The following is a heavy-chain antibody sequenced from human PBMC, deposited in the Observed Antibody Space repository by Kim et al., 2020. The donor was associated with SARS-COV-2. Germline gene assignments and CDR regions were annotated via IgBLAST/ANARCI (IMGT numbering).Heavy chain of an antibody. D-gene: IGHD6-19*01. V-gene: IGHV4-59*01. Sequence: KGRVTISVDTSKNQFSLKLSAVTAADTAVYYCARALTGYSSGWYSWYFDLWGRGTLVTVSS. CDR3: ARALTGYSSGWYSWYFDL. J-gene: IGHJ2*01.